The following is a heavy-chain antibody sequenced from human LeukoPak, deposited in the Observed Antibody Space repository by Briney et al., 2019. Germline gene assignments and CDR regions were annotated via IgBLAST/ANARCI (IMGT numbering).Heavy chain of an antibody. D-gene: IGHD2-2*01. CDR2: ISGSGGST. Sequence: GRSPRLSCAASGFTFSRYAMSWVRQAPGKGLEWVSAISGSGGSTYYADSVKGRFTISRDNSKNTLYLQMNSLRAEDTAVYYCAKNGEVVPAAMIDYWGQGTLVTVSS. J-gene: IGHJ4*02. V-gene: IGHV3-23*01. CDR3: AKNGEVVPAAMIDY. CDR1: GFTFSRYA.